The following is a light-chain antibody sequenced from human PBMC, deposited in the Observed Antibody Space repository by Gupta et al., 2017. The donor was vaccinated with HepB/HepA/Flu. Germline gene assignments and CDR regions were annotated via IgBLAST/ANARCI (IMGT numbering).Light chain of an antibody. CDR2: GKY. CDR3: NSRDSSDNHLGPGV. J-gene: IGLJ3*02. CDR1: SLRSYY. V-gene: IGLV3-19*01. Sequence: SSEPTPDPALSVSLAQSVRITCKGDSLRSYYASWYQQKPGQAPVLVIYGKYNRPSGIPDRFAGSSSGNTASLTITGVKAEDEADEDCNSRDSSDNHLGPGVFGGGTKLTVL.